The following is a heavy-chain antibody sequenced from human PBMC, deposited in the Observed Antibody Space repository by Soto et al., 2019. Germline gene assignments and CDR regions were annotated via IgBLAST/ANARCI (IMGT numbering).Heavy chain of an antibody. J-gene: IGHJ4*02. CDR1: GFIFGSYA. CDR3: ATVHNTSRSFDY. Sequence: HPGGSLRLSCAASGFIFGSYAMGWVRQAPGKGLEWVSDISASGDFTFYADSVKGRFTISRDNSKNTLYLQMNSLRAEDTAVYYCATVHNTSRSFDYWGQGTLVTVSS. CDR2: ISASGDFT. D-gene: IGHD1-20*01. V-gene: IGHV3-23*01.